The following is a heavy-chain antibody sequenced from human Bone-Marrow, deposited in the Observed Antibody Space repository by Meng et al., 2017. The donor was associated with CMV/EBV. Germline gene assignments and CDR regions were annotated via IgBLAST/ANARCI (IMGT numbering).Heavy chain of an antibody. Sequence: TFSSYDISWGGQDAGQGLEWRGGIIRIFGTANYAQKFQGRGTITADKSTSTAYMELSSLRSEDTAVYYCARVRDPSPSAMVTAPFDYWGQGTLVTVSS. CDR2: IIRIFGTA. J-gene: IGHJ4*02. D-gene: IGHD4/OR15-4a*01. V-gene: IGHV1-69*06. CDR3: ARVRDPSPSAMVTAPFDY. CDR1: TFSSYD.